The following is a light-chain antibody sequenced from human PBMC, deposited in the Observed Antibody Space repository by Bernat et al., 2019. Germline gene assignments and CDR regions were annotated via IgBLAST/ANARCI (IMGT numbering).Light chain of an antibody. Sequence: QSALTQPASVSGSPGQSITISCTGTSSDVGAYNYVSWYQQHPARAPKLMIYDVNNRPSGVSNRFSGTKSGNRASLTISGLQAEDDADYDCSSYTSSGTLVFGGGTKLTVL. J-gene: IGLJ3*02. CDR1: SSDVGAYNY. CDR3: SSYTSSGTLV. CDR2: DVN. V-gene: IGLV2-14*03.